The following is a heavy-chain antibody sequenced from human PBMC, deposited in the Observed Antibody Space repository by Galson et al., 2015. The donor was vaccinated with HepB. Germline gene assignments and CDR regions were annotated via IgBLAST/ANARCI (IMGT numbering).Heavy chain of an antibody. J-gene: IGHJ6*02. CDR1: GGSISSSSYY. CDR3: ARHLRVGALPYYYYGMDV. V-gene: IGHV4-39*01. Sequence: ETLSLTCTVSGGSISSSSYYWGWIRQPPGKGLEWIGSIYYSGSTYYNPSLKSRVTISVDTSKNQFSLKLSSVTAADTAVYYCARHLRVGALPYYYYGMDVWGQGTTVTVSS. D-gene: IGHD1-26*01. CDR2: IYYSGST.